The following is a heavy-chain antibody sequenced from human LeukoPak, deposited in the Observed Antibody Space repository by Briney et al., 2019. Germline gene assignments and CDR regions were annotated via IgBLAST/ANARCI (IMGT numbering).Heavy chain of an antibody. CDR2: INHSGST. J-gene: IGHJ4*02. D-gene: IGHD5-18*01. CDR1: GGSFSGYY. V-gene: IGHV4-34*01. Sequence: SETLSLTCAVYGGSFSGYYWSWIRQPPGKGLEWIGEINHSGSTNYNPSLKSRVTISVDTSKNQFSLKLGSVTAADTAVYYCARRGYSYAHWGQGTLVTVSS. CDR3: ARRGYSYAH.